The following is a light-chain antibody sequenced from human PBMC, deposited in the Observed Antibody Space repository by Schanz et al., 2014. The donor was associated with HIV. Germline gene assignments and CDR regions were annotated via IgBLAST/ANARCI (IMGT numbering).Light chain of an antibody. CDR2: GVN. CDR1: YTDIGAYNY. J-gene: IGLJ3*02. Sequence: QSALTQPASVSGSPGQSVTISCTGTYTDIGAYNYVSWHQQHPGRAPRLLIYGVNGRPSGISNRFSGSKSANTASLTISGLQAEDEADYYCSSYTVRNSWLFGGGTKLTVL. V-gene: IGLV2-14*03. CDR3: SSYTVRNSWL.